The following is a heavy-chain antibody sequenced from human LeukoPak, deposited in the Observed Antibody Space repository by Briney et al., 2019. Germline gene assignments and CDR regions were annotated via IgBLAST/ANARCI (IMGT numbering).Heavy chain of an antibody. V-gene: IGHV3-53*04. CDR1: GFIVSSNY. Sequence: PGGSLRLSCATSGFIVSSNYMSWVRQAPGKGLEWVSVIYSGGSTYYADSVKGRFTIPRHNSKNTLYLQMNSLRAEDTAVYYCARSYGDYVHGFDYWGQGTLVTVSS. J-gene: IGHJ4*02. CDR3: ARSYGDYVHGFDY. D-gene: IGHD4-17*01. CDR2: IYSGGST.